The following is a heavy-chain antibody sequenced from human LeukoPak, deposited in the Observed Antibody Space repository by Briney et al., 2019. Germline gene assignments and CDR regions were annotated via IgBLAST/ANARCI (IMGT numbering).Heavy chain of an antibody. J-gene: IGHJ6*02. CDR3: AREGRSGSGGDYYYYGMDV. CDR2: IYQSGTT. V-gene: IGHV4-30-2*01. Sequence: SQTLSLTCAVSGGSISSGGYSWSWIRQPPGKGLEWIGYIYQSGTTYYNPSLKSRVTMSVDRSQNQFSLKLSSVTAADTAVYFCAREGRSGSGGDYYYYGMDVWGQGTTVTVSS. CDR1: GGSISSGGYS. D-gene: IGHD3-10*01.